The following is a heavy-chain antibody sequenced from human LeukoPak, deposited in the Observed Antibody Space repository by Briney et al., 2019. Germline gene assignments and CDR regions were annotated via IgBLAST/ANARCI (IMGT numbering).Heavy chain of an antibody. V-gene: IGHV3-23*01. CDR2: ISGSGGST. J-gene: IGHJ4*02. D-gene: IGHD6-19*01. Sequence: GGSLRLSCAASGFTFSSYAMSWVRQASGKGLEWVSAISGSGGSTYYADSVKGRFTISRDNSKNTLYLQMNSLRAEDTAVYYCAKARTSSGWSNYWGQGTLVTVSS. CDR1: GFTFSSYA. CDR3: AKARTSSGWSNY.